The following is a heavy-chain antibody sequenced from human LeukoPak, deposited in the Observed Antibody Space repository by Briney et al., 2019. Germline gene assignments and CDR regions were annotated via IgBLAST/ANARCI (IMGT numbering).Heavy chain of an antibody. Sequence: GGSLRLSCAASGFTFSSNWMHWVRQAPGKGLEWVSGISSDGRSTNYADLVEGRFTISRDNAKNTLYLQMNSLRAEDTAVYYCARPWDYWGQGTLVTVSS. V-gene: IGHV3-74*01. CDR2: ISSDGRST. CDR1: GFTFSSNW. J-gene: IGHJ4*02. CDR3: ARPWDY.